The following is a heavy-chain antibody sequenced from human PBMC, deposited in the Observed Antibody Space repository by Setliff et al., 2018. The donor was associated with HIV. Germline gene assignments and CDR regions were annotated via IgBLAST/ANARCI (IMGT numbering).Heavy chain of an antibody. CDR3: ARPAVLISTDYYYYMDV. D-gene: IGHD6-19*01. CDR1: GGTFSSYA. J-gene: IGHJ6*02. CDR2: IIPIFGTA. V-gene: IGHV1-69*13. Sequence: SVKVSCKASGGTFSSYAISWVRQAPGQGLEWMGGIIPIFGTANYAQKFQGRVTITADESTSTAYMELSSLRSEDTAVYYCARPAVLISTDYYYYMDVWGQGTTVTVSS.